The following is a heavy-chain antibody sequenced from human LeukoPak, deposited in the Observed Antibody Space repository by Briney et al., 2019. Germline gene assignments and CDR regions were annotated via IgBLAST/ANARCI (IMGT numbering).Heavy chain of an antibody. J-gene: IGHJ3*02. CDR3: ARSRFLEWLLSPLPDAFDI. V-gene: IGHV4-30-2*01. D-gene: IGHD3-3*01. CDR1: GGSISSGGYS. CDR2: IYHSGGT. Sequence: SETLSLTCAVSGGSISSGGYSWSWIRQPPGKGLEWIGYIYHSGGTYYNPSLKSRVTISVDRSKNQFSLKLSSVTAADTAVYYCARSRFLEWLLSPLPDAFDIWGQGTMVTVSS.